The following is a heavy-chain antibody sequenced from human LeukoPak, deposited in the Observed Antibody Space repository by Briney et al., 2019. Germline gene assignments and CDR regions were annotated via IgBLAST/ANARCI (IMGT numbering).Heavy chain of an antibody. J-gene: IGHJ3*02. V-gene: IGHV4-59*01. CDR1: GGSISTYY. Sequence: SETLSLTCTVSGGSISTYYWSWIRQPPGKGLEWIGYIYYSGSTNYNPSLKSRVTISVDTSKNQFSLKLSSVTAADTAVYYCARDARIVGATGACDIWGQGTMVTVSS. CDR2: IYYSGST. D-gene: IGHD1-26*01. CDR3: ARDARIVGATGACDI.